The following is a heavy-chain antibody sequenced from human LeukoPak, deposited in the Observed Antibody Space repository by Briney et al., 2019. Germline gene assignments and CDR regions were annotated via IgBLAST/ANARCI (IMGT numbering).Heavy chain of an antibody. CDR2: VSSSGSYI. CDR1: GLTFSSYS. Sequence: GGSLRLSCAASGLTFSSYSMNWVRQAPGKGLEWVSSVSSSGSYISYSDSVKGRFTISRDNAKNSLYLQMNSLRAEDTAVYYCARDWGIAEAWGQGTLVTVSS. D-gene: IGHD6-19*01. V-gene: IGHV3-21*01. CDR3: ARDWGIAEA. J-gene: IGHJ4*02.